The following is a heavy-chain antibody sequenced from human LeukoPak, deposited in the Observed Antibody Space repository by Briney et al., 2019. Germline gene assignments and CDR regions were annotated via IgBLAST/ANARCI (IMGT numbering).Heavy chain of an antibody. J-gene: IGHJ6*03. Sequence: ASVKVSCKASGGTFSSYYMHWVRQAPGQGLEWMGWINPSSGRTNYAQNFQDRVAMTRDTSISTAYMELSSLRSDDTAVYYCARGSSIHVLLYHYYYMDVWGKGTTVAVSS. CDR2: INPSSGRT. CDR3: ARGSSIHVLLYHYYYMDV. D-gene: IGHD2-2*01. V-gene: IGHV1-2*02. CDR1: GGTFSSYY.